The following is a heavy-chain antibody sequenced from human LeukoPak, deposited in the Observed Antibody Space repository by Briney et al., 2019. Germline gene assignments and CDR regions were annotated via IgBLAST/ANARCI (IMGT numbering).Heavy chain of an antibody. V-gene: IGHV3-23*01. CDR3: ARTTFFSSGYIDY. Sequence: GGSLRLSCAASGFTFSSYAMSWVRQAPGKGLEWVSAISGSGGSTYYADSVKGRFTISRDNAKNSLYLQMNSLRAEDTAVYYCARTTFFSSGYIDYWGQGTLVTVSS. D-gene: IGHD3-22*01. J-gene: IGHJ4*02. CDR1: GFTFSSYA. CDR2: ISGSGGST.